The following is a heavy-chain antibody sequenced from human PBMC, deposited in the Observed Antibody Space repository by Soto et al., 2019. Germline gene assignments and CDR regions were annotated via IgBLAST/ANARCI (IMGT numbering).Heavy chain of an antibody. V-gene: IGHV4-34*01. D-gene: IGHD3-10*01. CDR2: INHSGST. Sequence: PSETLSLTCAVYGGSFSGYYWSWIRQPPGKGLEWIGEINHSGSTNYNPSLKSRVTISVDTSKNQFSLKLSSVTAADTAVYYCARGRRGNYYYSGMDVWGQGTTVTVSS. CDR1: GGSFSGYY. CDR3: ARGRRGNYYYSGMDV. J-gene: IGHJ6*02.